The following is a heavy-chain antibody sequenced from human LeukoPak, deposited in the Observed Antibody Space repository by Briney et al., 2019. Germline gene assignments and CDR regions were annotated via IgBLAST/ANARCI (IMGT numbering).Heavy chain of an antibody. V-gene: IGHV4-59*12. CDR3: ARLRIAVAGCDY. J-gene: IGHJ4*02. D-gene: IGHD6-19*01. CDR1: GGSISDYS. CDR2: IYYSGST. Sequence: SETLSLTCTVSGGSISDYSWSWIRQPPGKGLEWIGYIYYSGSTYYNPSLKSRVTISVDTSKNQFSLKLSSVTAADTAVYYCARLRIAVAGCDYWGQGTLVTVSS.